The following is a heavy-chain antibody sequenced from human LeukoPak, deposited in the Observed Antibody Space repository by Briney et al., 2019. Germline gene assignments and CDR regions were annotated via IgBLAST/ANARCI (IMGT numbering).Heavy chain of an antibody. CDR2: IYYSGST. CDR1: GGSISSSSYY. V-gene: IGHV4-39*07. Sequence: PSETLSLTCTVSGGSISSSSYYWGWIRQPPGKGLEWIGSIYYSGSTYYNPSLKSRVTISVDTSKNQFSLKLSSVTAADTAVYYCARDTYDSSGTTDYGGKGTRVTV. D-gene: IGHD3-22*01. J-gene: IGHJ4*02. CDR3: ARDTYDSSGTTDY.